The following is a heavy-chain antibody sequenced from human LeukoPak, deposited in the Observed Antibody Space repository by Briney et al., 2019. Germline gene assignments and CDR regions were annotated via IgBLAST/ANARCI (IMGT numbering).Heavy chain of an antibody. J-gene: IGHJ4*02. D-gene: IGHD2-2*01. CDR2: VSSNGGST. CDR3: ARVQLSTTSVDY. Sequence: HPGGSLRLSCAASGFTFSSYGMHWVRQAPGKGLEYVSAVSSNGGSTYYANSVKGRFTISRDNSKNTLYLQMGSLRAEDMAVYYCARVQLSTTSVDYWGQGTLVTVSS. V-gene: IGHV3-64*01. CDR1: GFTFSSYG.